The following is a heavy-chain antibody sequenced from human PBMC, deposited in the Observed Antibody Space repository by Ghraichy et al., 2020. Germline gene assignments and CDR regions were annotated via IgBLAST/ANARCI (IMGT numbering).Heavy chain of an antibody. CDR1: GFTFSSYG. D-gene: IGHD3-10*01. J-gene: IGHJ6*02. CDR2: ISYDGSNK. V-gene: IGHV3-30*18. Sequence: GGSLRLSCAASGFTFSSYGMHWVRQAPGKGLEWVAVISYDGSNKYYADSVKGRFTISRDNSKNTLYLQMNSLRAEDTAVYYCAKDLRGRPTGGMDVWGQGTTVTVSS. CDR3: AKDLRGRPTGGMDV.